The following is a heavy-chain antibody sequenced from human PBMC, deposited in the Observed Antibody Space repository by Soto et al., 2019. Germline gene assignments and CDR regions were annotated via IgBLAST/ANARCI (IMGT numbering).Heavy chain of an antibody. CDR1: GFTFNRYA. J-gene: IGHJ5*02. D-gene: IGHD3-22*01. CDR3: AKDYYDSRGYYDWFDP. Sequence: PGGSLRLSCAASGFTFNRYAMSWVRQAPGKGLEWVSAISGSGGSTYYADSVKGRFTISRDNSKNTLYLQMNSLRAEDTAVYYCAKDYYDSRGYYDWFDPWGQGTLVTV. CDR2: ISGSGGST. V-gene: IGHV3-23*01.